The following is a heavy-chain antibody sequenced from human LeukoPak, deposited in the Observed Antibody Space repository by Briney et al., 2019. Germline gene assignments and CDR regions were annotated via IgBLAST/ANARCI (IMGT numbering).Heavy chain of an antibody. V-gene: IGHV3-48*04. J-gene: IGHJ4*02. Sequence: PGGSLRLSCVGSGFNFNIYSMNWVRQAPGKGLEWVSYMTSDSRTVKHADSVKGRFIITRDNAKESVFLQMNRLRAEDTAVYYCARAGYCSSTSCSIGGSFDYWGQGTLVTVSS. D-gene: IGHD2-2*01. CDR1: GFNFNIYS. CDR3: ARAGYCSSTSCSIGGSFDY. CDR2: MTSDSRTV.